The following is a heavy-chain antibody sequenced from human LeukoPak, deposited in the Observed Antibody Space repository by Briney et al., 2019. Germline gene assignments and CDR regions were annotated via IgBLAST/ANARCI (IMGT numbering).Heavy chain of an antibody. Sequence: PSETLSLTCTVSGGSISSYYWSWIRQPAGKGLEWIGRIYTSGSTNYNPSLKSRVTMSVDTSKNQFSLKLSSVTAADTAVYYCARAGVDCSSTSCYNYWFDPWGQGTLVTVS. J-gene: IGHJ5*02. CDR2: IYTSGST. CDR1: GGSISSYY. V-gene: IGHV4-4*07. D-gene: IGHD2-2*02. CDR3: ARAGVDCSSTSCYNYWFDP.